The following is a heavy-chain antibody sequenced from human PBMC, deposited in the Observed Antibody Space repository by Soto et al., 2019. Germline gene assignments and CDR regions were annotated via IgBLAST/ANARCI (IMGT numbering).Heavy chain of an antibody. J-gene: IGHJ5*02. CDR3: ARESRSYFDWLVDNWFDL. CDR1: GGSFSGYY. V-gene: IGHV4-34*01. D-gene: IGHD3-9*01. CDR2: INHSGST. Sequence: QVQLQQWGAGLLKPSETLSLTCAVYGGSFSGYYWSWIRQPPGKGLEWIGEINHSGSTNYNPSLKSRVTKSVDTAKNQCSLKLSSVTAANPAVYYWARESRSYFDWLVDNWFDLWGQGTMVTVSS.